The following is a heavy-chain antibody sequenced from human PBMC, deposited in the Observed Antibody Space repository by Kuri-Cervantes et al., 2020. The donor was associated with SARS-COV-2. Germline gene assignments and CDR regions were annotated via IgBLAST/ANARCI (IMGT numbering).Heavy chain of an antibody. Sequence: GESLKISCKGSGYSFTSYWIGWVRQMPGKGLEWMGIIYPGDSDTRYSPSFQGQVTISADKSISTAYLQWSSLKASDTAMYYCARHFSRSRYCSGGSCYLFSGMDVWGQGTTVTVSS. CDR1: GYSFTSYW. J-gene: IGHJ6*02. CDR2: IYPGDSDT. CDR3: ARHFSRSRYCSGGSCYLFSGMDV. V-gene: IGHV5-51*01. D-gene: IGHD2-15*01.